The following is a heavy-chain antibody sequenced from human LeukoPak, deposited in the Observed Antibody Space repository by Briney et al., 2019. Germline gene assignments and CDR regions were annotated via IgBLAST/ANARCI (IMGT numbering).Heavy chain of an antibody. D-gene: IGHD1-26*01. CDR3: TRLLYSGSSWFDP. V-gene: IGHV5-51*01. J-gene: IGHJ5*02. CDR2: IFPGDSDT. Sequence: GESLKISCKGSGYSFTNYWIGWVRQMPGKGLGWMGIIFPGDSDTRYSPSFQGQVTISADKSISTAYLQWSSLKASDTAMYYCTRLLYSGSSWFDPWGQGTLVTVSS. CDR1: GYSFTNYW.